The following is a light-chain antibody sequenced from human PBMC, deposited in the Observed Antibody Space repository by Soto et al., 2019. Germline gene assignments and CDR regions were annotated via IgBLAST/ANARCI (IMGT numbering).Light chain of an antibody. CDR1: QGISRS. CDR2: MAS. CDR3: QQYNTYSRT. J-gene: IGKJ1*01. Sequence: EIQMTQAPSILSACVGGRISITCRAGQGISRSLAWYQQKPGKAPKLLIYMASNLHSWVPSRCGGAGSGTEFPLTISRLPPDDFATYYCQQYNTYSRTFGQGTQVDI. V-gene: IGKV1-5*03.